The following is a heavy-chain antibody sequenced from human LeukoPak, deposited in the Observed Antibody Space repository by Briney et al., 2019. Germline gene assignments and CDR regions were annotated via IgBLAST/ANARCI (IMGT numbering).Heavy chain of an antibody. CDR1: GGSFSGYY. CDR2: INHSGST. CDR3: ARGHYDYVWGSYRFPKKFDY. D-gene: IGHD3-16*02. Sequence: SETLSLTCAVYGGSFSGYYWSWIRQPPGKGLEWIGEINHSGSTNHNPSLKRRVTISVDKSKKKFSLKLSSVNAADTAVYYCARGHYDYVWGSYRFPKKFDYWGQGTLVTVSS. J-gene: IGHJ4*02. V-gene: IGHV4-34*01.